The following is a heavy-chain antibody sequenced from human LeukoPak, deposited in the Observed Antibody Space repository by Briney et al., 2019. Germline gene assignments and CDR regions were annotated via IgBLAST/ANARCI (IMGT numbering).Heavy chain of an antibody. CDR3: ASRVYGGNDY. V-gene: IGHV4-31*03. Sequence: SQTLSLTCTVSGGSISSGGYYWSWIRQHPGTGLEWIGYIYYSGSTYYNPSLKSRVTISVDTSKNQSSLKLSSVAAAGTAVYYCASRVYGGNDYWGQGTLVTVSS. CDR1: GGSISSGGYY. CDR2: IYYSGST. J-gene: IGHJ4*02. D-gene: IGHD4-23*01.